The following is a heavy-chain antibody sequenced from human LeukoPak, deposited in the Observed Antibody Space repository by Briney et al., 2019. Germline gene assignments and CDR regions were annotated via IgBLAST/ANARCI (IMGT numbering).Heavy chain of an antibody. CDR1: GGSIRSSNSF. CDR2: IYYNGNT. V-gene: IGHV4-39*07. Sequence: SETLSLTCSVSGGSIRSSNSFWGWIRQPPGERLEWIATIYYNGNTYYNPSLQSRVTISVDTSTNQFSLKLNSVIAADTAVYYCARATAAPSTYFFDHWGQGTLVTVSS. CDR3: ARATAAPSTYFFDH. D-gene: IGHD6-25*01. J-gene: IGHJ4*02.